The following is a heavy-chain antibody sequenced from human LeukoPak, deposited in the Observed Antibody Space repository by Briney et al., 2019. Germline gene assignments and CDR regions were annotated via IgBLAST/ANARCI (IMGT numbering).Heavy chain of an antibody. D-gene: IGHD3-3*01. CDR2: IKQDGSEK. Sequence: GGSLRLSCAASGFTFSSYWMSWVRQAPGKGLEWVANIKQDGSEKYYVDSVKGRFTISRDNAKNSLYLQMNSLRAEDTAVYYCARVIDDFWSGYFDYWGQGTLVTVSS. CDR1: GFTFSSYW. J-gene: IGHJ4*02. CDR3: ARVIDDFWSGYFDY. V-gene: IGHV3-7*01.